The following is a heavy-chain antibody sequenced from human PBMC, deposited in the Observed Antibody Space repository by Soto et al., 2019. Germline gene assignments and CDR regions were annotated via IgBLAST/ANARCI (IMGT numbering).Heavy chain of an antibody. D-gene: IGHD2-2*01. CDR3: ARVVVPAASRAFDI. CDR2: IHYSGTT. Sequence: PSETLSLTCTVSGGSISSGGYQWSWIRQHPGKGLEWIGYIHYSGTTYYNPSLKSRVTISVDTSKNQFSLKLSSVTAADTAVYYCARVVVPAASRAFDIWGQGTMVTVSS. CDR1: GGSISSGGYQ. J-gene: IGHJ3*02. V-gene: IGHV4-31*03.